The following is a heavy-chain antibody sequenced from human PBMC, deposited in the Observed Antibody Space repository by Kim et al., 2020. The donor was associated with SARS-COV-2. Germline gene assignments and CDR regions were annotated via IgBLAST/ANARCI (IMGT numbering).Heavy chain of an antibody. Sequence: GGSLRLSCAASGFTFSSYWMHWVRQAPGKGLVWVSRINSDGSSTSYADSVKGRFTISRDNAKNTLYLQMNSLRAEDTAVYYCQTVVVITSYYGMDVWGQGTTVTVSS. D-gene: IGHD3-22*01. V-gene: IGHV3-74*01. CDR1: GFTFSSYW. CDR3: QTVVVITSYYGMDV. CDR2: INSDGSST. J-gene: IGHJ6*02.